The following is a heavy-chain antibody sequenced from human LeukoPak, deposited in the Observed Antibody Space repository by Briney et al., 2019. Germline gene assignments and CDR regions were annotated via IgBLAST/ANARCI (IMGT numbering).Heavy chain of an antibody. CDR3: AKDLPAAATGLHY. D-gene: IGHD6-13*01. V-gene: IGHV3-9*01. CDR2: ISWNSGTI. J-gene: IGHJ4*02. CDR1: GFTFDDYA. Sequence: GGSLRLSCAASGFTFDDYAMHWVQQAPGKGLEWVSGISWNSGTIDYADSVKGRFTISRDNAKKSLYLQMNSLRAEDTALYYCAKDLPAAATGLHYWGQGTLVTVSS.